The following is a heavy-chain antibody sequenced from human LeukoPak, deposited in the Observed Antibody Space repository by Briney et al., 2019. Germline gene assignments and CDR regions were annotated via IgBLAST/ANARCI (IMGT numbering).Heavy chain of an antibody. CDR1: GFIFNNYV. V-gene: IGHV3-64*01. CDR3: ARASYTTTWHHLGS. D-gene: IGHD3-16*01. CDR2: ISSNGVNT. Sequence: GGSLRLSCAASGFIFNNYVMHWVRQAPGKGLEYVSSISSNGVNTYYANSVKGRFTISRGNSKNTLYLQMGSLRAEDMAVYYCARASYTTTWHHLGSWGQGTLVTVSS. J-gene: IGHJ4*02.